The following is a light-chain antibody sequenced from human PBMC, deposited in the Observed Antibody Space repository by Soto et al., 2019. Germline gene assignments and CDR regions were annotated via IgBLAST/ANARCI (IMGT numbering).Light chain of an antibody. V-gene: IGLV2-14*03. CDR2: DVN. CDR3: SSYSTTNILV. Sequence: QSVLTQPPSVSGAPGQRVTISCTGASSDVGAYEHVSWYQQHPGRAPKLILYDVNNRPSGVSNHFSGSKSGNTASLVISGLQANDEADYYCSSYSTTNILVFGSGTKVTVL. J-gene: IGLJ1*01. CDR1: SSDVGAYEH.